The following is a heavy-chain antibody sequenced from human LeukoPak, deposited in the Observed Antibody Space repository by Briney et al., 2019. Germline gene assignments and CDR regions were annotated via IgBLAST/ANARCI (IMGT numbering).Heavy chain of an antibody. CDR2: ISYDGSNK. V-gene: IGHV3-30*03. D-gene: IGHD3-9*01. J-gene: IGHJ4*02. Sequence: GRSLRLSCAASGFTFSSYGMHWVRQAPGKGLEWVAVISYDGSNKYYADSVKGRFTISRDNSKNTLYLQMNSLRAEDTAVYYCARDHDILTGYPTYYFDYWGQGTLVTVSS. CDR1: GFTFSSYG. CDR3: ARDHDILTGYPTYYFDY.